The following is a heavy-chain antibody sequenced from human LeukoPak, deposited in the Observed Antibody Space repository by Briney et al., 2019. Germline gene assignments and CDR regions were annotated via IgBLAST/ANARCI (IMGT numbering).Heavy chain of an antibody. V-gene: IGHV3-23*01. D-gene: IGHD2-15*01. Sequence: QTGGSLRLSCAASGFTFSSYAMSWVRQAPGKGLEWVSAISGSGGSTYYADSVKGRFTISRDNSKNTLSLQMNSLRAEDTAVYYCAKDREDYCSGGSCYSFDYWGQGTLVTVSS. J-gene: IGHJ4*02. CDR2: ISGSGGST. CDR3: AKDREDYCSGGSCYSFDY. CDR1: GFTFSSYA.